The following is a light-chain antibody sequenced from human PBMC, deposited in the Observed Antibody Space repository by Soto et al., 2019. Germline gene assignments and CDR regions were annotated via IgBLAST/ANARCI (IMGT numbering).Light chain of an antibody. CDR1: SSDVGGYNY. CDR2: EVS. V-gene: IGLV2-8*01. Sequence: QSALTQPPSASGSPGQSVTISCTGTSSDVGGYNYVSWYQQHPGKAPKLMIYEVSKRTSGVPDRFSGSKPGNTASLTVSGLQAEDEADYYCSSYAGSNNYVFGTGTKVTVL. J-gene: IGLJ1*01. CDR3: SSYAGSNNYV.